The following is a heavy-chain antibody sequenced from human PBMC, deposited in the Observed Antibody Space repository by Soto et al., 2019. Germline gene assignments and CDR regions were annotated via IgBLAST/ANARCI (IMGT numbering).Heavy chain of an antibody. V-gene: IGHV3-73*01. J-gene: IGHJ4*02. Sequence: GGSLRLSCAASGSTLSGSVIYWVRQPSGKGLEWVGRIRSRSNGYATAYAASVRGRFTISRDDSKNTAYLQMNSLKTEDTAVYYCSRPGYSNYGSDYRRQVTLFTVSS. D-gene: IGHD5-12*01. CDR2: IRSRSNGYAT. CDR3: SRPGYSNYGSDY. CDR1: GSTLSGSV.